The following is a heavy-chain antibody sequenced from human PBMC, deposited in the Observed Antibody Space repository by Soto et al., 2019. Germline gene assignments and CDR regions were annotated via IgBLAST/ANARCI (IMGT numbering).Heavy chain of an antibody. V-gene: IGHV3-33*01. J-gene: IGHJ4*02. Sequence: GGSLRLSCAGSGFTFSTYDMHWVRQAPGKGLEWVAIMWYDGSNKYYADSVKGRFTMSRDNSKSTVFLQMNSLRAEDTAVYYCARATQSEPFFDSWGQGTLVTVSS. CDR3: ARATQSEPFFDS. CDR1: GFTFSTYD. D-gene: IGHD3-16*01. CDR2: MWYDGSNK.